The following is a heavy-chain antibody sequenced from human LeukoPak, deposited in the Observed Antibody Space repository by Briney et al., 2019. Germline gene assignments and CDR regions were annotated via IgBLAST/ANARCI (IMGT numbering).Heavy chain of an antibody. CDR2: ISYDGSNK. D-gene: IGHD6-19*01. J-gene: IGHJ5*02. V-gene: IGHV3-30*09. Sequence: GGSLRLSCAASGFTFINYGMHWVRQAPGKGLEWVAVISYDGSNKYYADSVKGRFAVSRDNSKNTLYLQMNSLTTEDTAVYYCAKGSHSSGWPEDWFDPWGQGTLVTVSS. CDR1: GFTFINYG. CDR3: AKGSHSSGWPEDWFDP.